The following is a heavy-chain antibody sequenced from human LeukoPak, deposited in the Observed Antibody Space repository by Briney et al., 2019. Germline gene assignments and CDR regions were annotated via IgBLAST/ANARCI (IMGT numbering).Heavy chain of an antibody. J-gene: IGHJ5*02. D-gene: IGHD6-19*01. CDR3: ARHVGSSGWYLWFDP. V-gene: IGHV4-39*01. CDR1: GGSISSSSYY. Sequence: MASETLSLTCSVSGGSISSSSYYWGWIRQPPGKGLEWIGSIYYSGSIYYNPSLKSRVTISVDTAKNQFSLKLSSVTAADTAVYYCARHVGSSGWYLWFDPWGQGTLVTVSS. CDR2: IYYSGSI.